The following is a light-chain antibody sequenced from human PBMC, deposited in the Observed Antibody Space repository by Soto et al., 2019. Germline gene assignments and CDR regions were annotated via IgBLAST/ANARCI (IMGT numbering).Light chain of an antibody. CDR3: QQYGSSPRA. CDR1: QSVSATY. J-gene: IGKJ1*01. V-gene: IGKV3-20*01. CDR2: GSS. Sequence: EVVLTQSPGTLSLSPGERATLSCRASQSVSATYIAWYQQKSRQAPRLLLYGSSSRATGVADRFSGSGSGTEFTLTIDRLEPEDFSTYYCQQYGSSPRAFGQGTKVEVK.